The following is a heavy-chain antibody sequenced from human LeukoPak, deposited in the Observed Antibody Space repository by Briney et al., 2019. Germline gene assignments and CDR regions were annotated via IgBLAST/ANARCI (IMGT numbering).Heavy chain of an antibody. D-gene: IGHD3-10*01. Sequence: GGSLRLSCAASGFTVNSNYMNWVRQAPGKGLEWVSVISGSGGSTYYADSVKGRFTISRDNSKNTLYLQMNILRAEDTAVYYCAKERGYYGSGNYYKDYWGQGTLVTVSS. CDR1: GFTVNSNY. CDR2: ISGSGGST. CDR3: AKERGYYGSGNYYKDY. V-gene: IGHV3-23*01. J-gene: IGHJ4*02.